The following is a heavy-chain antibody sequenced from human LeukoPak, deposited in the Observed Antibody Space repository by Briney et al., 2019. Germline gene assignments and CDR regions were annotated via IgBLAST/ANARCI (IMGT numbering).Heavy chain of an antibody. V-gene: IGHV3-23*01. CDR2: ISDSGGNT. D-gene: IGHD6-6*01. CDR3: ARHRSSWLIDY. J-gene: IGHJ4*02. CDR1: GFTFNSYA. Sequence: GGSLRLSCAASGFTFNSYAMSWVRQAPWERLQWVSGISDSGGNTYYADSVRGRFTISRDNSKNTLYPQMNSLRAEDTAVYYCARHRSSWLIDYRGQGTLVTVSS.